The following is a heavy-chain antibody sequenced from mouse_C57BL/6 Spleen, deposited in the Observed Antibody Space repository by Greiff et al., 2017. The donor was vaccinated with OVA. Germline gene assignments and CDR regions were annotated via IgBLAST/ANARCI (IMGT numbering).Heavy chain of an antibody. D-gene: IGHD1-1*01. CDR1: GYTFTDYN. Sequence: VQLQQSGPELVKPGASVKIPCKASGYTFTDYNMDWVKQSHGKSLEWIGDINPNNGGTIYNQKFKGKATLTVDKSSSTAYMELRSLTSEDPAVYYCARYPHYYGSSYRYFDVWGTGTTVTVSS. CDR3: ARYPHYYGSSYRYFDV. V-gene: IGHV1-18*01. CDR2: INPNNGGT. J-gene: IGHJ1*03.